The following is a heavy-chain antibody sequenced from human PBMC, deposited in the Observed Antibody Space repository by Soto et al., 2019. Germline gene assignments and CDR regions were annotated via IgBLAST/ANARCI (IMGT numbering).Heavy chain of an antibody. CDR3: AHRQRTVYFDY. CDR2: IYWDDDK. D-gene: IGHD4-17*01. Sequence: QITLKESGPTLVKPTQTLTLTCTFSGFSLSTSGVGVGWIRQPPGKALEWLALIYWDDDKRYSPSLKSRLTITKHTSKNQVVLTMTTMDPVDTATYYCAHRQRTVYFDYWGQGTLVTVSS. CDR1: GFSLSTSGVG. V-gene: IGHV2-5*02. J-gene: IGHJ4*02.